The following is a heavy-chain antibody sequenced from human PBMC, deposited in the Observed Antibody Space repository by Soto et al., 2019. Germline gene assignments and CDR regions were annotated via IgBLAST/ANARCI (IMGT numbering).Heavy chain of an antibody. CDR1: GFTFSTYA. CDR3: AKGAIWNYDNWFDP. J-gene: IGHJ5*02. V-gene: IGHV3-23*01. CDR2: ISGGGDST. D-gene: IGHD1-7*01. Sequence: PGGALRLSCAASGFTFSTYAMSWVRQAPGKWLEWVSAISGGGDSTYFADSVNGRFTISRDNSKKTMYLQMNSLRAEDTAVYYCAKGAIWNYDNWFDPWGQGTLVTVSS.